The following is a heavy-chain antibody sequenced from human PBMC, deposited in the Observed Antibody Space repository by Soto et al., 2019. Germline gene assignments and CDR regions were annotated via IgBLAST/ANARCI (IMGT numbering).Heavy chain of an antibody. J-gene: IGHJ4*02. CDR3: TRGLLTDYFDY. V-gene: IGHV3-30-3*01. CDR1: GFTFDTYA. CDR2: ISYDGSNQ. Sequence: GGSLRLSCAASGFTFDTYAMHWVRQAPGKGLEWVAVISYDGSNQFYAGSVKGRFTVSRDNSKNTLYLQMNSLRNDDTAVYYCTRGLLTDYFDYWGPGTLVTVS.